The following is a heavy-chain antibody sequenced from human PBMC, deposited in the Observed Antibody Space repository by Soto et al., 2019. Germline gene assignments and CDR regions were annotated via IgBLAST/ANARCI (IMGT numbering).Heavy chain of an antibody. D-gene: IGHD2-2*01. J-gene: IGHJ5*02. Sequence: GKGLEWVSAISGSGGSTYYADSVKGRFTISRDNSKNTLYLQINSLRAEDTAVYYCAKERHSTSCCNWFDPWGQGSLVPSPQ. CDR2: ISGSGGST. V-gene: IGHV3-23*01. CDR3: AKERHSTSCCNWFDP.